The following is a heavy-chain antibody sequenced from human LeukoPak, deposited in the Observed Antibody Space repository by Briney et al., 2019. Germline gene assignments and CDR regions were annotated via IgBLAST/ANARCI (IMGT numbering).Heavy chain of an antibody. D-gene: IGHD2-2*01. J-gene: IGHJ4*02. CDR2: INPNSSGT. V-gene: IGHV1-2*02. Sequence: ASVKVSCKASGYTFTGYYMHWVRQAPGQGLEWMGWINPNSSGTNYAQKFQGRVTMTRDTSISTAYMELSRLRSDDTAVYYCAREVGCSSTSCGYYFDYWGQGTLVTVSS. CDR1: GYTFTGYY. CDR3: AREVGCSSTSCGYYFDY.